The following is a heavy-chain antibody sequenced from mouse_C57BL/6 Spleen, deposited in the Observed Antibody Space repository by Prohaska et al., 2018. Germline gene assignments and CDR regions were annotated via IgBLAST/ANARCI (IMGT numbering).Heavy chain of an antibody. CDR3: ARSGDYAWFAY. CDR2: MNPSNGGT. J-gene: IGHJ3*01. V-gene: IGHV1-53*01. Sequence: ELVKPGASVKLSCKASGYTFTSYWMHWVKQRPGHCLEWIGNMNPSNGGTNYNEKFKSKATLTVDKSSSTAYMQLSSLTSEDSAVYYCARSGDYAWFAYWGQGTLVTVSA. D-gene: IGHD2-4*01. CDR1: GYTFTSYW.